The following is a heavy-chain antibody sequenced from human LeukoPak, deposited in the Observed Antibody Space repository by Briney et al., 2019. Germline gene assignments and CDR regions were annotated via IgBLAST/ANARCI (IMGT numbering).Heavy chain of an antibody. Sequence: SVKVSWKASGGTFSSYAISWVRQAPGQGLEWMGGIIPIFGTANYAQKFQGRVTITADESTSTAYMELSSLRSEDTAVYYCARDGDCSGGSCYDYWGQGTLVTVSS. J-gene: IGHJ4*02. CDR1: GGTFSSYA. V-gene: IGHV1-69*01. CDR2: IIPIFGTA. CDR3: ARDGDCSGGSCYDY. D-gene: IGHD2-15*01.